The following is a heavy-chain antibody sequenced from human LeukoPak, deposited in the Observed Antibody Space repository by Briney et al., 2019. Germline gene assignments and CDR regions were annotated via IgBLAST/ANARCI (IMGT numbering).Heavy chain of an antibody. CDR1: GFTFSSYE. Sequence: PGGSLRLSCAASGFTFSSYEMNWVRQAPGKGLEWVSYISSSGSTIYYADSVKGRFTISRDNSKNTLYLQMNSLRAEDTAVYYCAPLPSGTRYFDLWGRGTLVTVSS. J-gene: IGHJ2*01. CDR2: ISSSGSTI. V-gene: IGHV3-48*03. CDR3: APLPSGTRYFDL.